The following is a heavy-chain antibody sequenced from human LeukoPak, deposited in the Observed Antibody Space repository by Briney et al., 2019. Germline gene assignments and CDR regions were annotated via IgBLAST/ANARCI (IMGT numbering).Heavy chain of an antibody. Sequence: GASVKVSCKASGYTFTSYVISWVRQAPGQGLEWMGWISVYNGNTNYAQKLQGRVTMTTDTSTSTAYMELRSLRSDDTAVYYCARGSGLIGQWVVTDYYYMDVWGKGTTVTISS. J-gene: IGHJ6*03. CDR3: ARGSGLIGQWVVTDYYYMDV. CDR2: ISVYNGNT. V-gene: IGHV1-18*01. CDR1: GYTFTSYV. D-gene: IGHD6-19*01.